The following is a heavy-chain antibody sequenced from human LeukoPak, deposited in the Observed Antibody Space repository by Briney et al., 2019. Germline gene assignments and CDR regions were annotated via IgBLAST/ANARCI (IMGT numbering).Heavy chain of an antibody. V-gene: IGHV3-33*08. J-gene: IGHJ4*02. CDR3: ARADLYYYDSSGPNIDY. D-gene: IGHD3-22*01. Sequence: GGSLRLSCAASGFTFSSFWMSWVRQAPGKGLEWVAVIWYGGSNKYYADSVKGRFTISRDNSKNTLYLQMNSLRAEDTAVYYCARADLYYYDSSGPNIDYWGQGTLVTVSS. CDR1: GFTFSSFW. CDR2: IWYGGSNK.